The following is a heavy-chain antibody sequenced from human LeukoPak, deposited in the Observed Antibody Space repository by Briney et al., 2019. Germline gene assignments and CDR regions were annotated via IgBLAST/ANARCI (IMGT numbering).Heavy chain of an antibody. CDR3: ARVLMVYGYYYYYYMDV. CDR2: ISSSSSYI. D-gene: IGHD2-8*01. CDR1: GFTFSSYS. J-gene: IGHJ6*03. Sequence: PGGSLRLSCAASGFTFSSYSMNWVRQAPGKGLEWVSSISSSSSYIYYADSVKGRFTISRDNAKNSLYLQMNSLRAEDTAVYYCARVLMVYGYYYYYYMDVWGKGTTVTVSS. V-gene: IGHV3-21*01.